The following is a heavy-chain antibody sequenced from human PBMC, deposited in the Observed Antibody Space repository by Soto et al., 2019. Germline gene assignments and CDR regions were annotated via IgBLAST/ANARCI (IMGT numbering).Heavy chain of an antibody. CDR2: IRPTYGNT. J-gene: IGHJ5*02. CDR3: ARGPNSGYSYFDP. D-gene: IGHD5-12*01. Sequence: ASVKVSCKTSGFTFTSYNIHWMRQAPGQGLEWIGIIRPTYGNTEYAQAFQGRFTISRDNAKNSLYLQMNSLRTEDSAVYYCARGPNSGYSYFDPWGQGTLVTVSS. V-gene: IGHV1-46*01. CDR1: GFTFTSYN.